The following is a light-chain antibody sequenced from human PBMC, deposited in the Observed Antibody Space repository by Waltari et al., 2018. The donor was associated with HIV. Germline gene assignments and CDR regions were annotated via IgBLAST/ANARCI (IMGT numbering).Light chain of an antibody. CDR1: QSVSSN. Sequence: EIVMTQSPATLSVSPGERATLPCRASQSVSSNLPWYQQKPGQAPRLLIYGASTRATGIPARFSGSGSGTEFTLTISSLQSEDFAVYYCQQYNTWPPRTFGQGTKLEIK. CDR2: GAS. V-gene: IGKV3-15*01. J-gene: IGKJ2*01. CDR3: QQYNTWPPRT.